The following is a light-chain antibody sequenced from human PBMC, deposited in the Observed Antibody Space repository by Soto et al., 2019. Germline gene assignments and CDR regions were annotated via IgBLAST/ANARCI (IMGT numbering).Light chain of an antibody. Sequence: EIVMTQSPATLSVSPGERATLSCRASQSVSSNLAWYQQKPGQAPRLLIYGASTRATGIPARFSGSGSGTEFTLTIGSLQSEDFAVYYCQQYNKWPPLTFGGGIKVEIK. CDR2: GAS. J-gene: IGKJ4*01. CDR3: QQYNKWPPLT. V-gene: IGKV3-15*01. CDR1: QSVSSN.